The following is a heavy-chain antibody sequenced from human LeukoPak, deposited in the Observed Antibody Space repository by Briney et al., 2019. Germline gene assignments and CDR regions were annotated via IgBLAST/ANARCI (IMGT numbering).Heavy chain of an antibody. J-gene: IGHJ6*03. D-gene: IGHD2-2*01. V-gene: IGHV4-34*01. CDR3: ASWVLVPRYYMDV. CDR1: GGSFSGYY. Sequence: PSETLSLTCAVYGGSFSGYYWSWIRQPPGKGLEWIGEINHSGSTNYNPSLKSRVTISLDASKNQFSLKLSSMPTADTTVFSYASWVLVPRYYMDVWGKGTTVTVSS. CDR2: INHSGST.